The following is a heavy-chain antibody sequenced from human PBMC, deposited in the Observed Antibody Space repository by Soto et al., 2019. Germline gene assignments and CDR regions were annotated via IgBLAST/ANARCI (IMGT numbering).Heavy chain of an antibody. CDR1: GASLSSISYY. Sequence: SETLSLTCTVSGASLSSISYYWGWIRQHPGKGQEWVGSIFFTGNIYYNPSLKSRDPISVDTSRNPFSLMVNSVTAADTAVYYCASRHCSGGSCYNPVFDFWGEGALVTVSS. V-gene: IGHV4-39*01. CDR2: IFFTGNI. CDR3: ASRHCSGGSCYNPVFDF. D-gene: IGHD2-15*01. J-gene: IGHJ4*02.